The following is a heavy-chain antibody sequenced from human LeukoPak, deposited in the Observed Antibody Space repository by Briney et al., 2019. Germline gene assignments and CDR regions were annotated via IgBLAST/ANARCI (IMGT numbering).Heavy chain of an antibody. V-gene: IGHV3-53*01. D-gene: IGHD2-2*01. Sequence: GGSLRLSYAASGFTVSSNYMSWVRQAPGKGLEWVSVIYSGGSTYYADSVKGRFTISRDNSKNTLYLQMNSLRAEDTAVYYCARVGRSSTSRYFDYWGQGTLVTVSS. J-gene: IGHJ4*02. CDR3: ARVGRSSTSRYFDY. CDR2: IYSGGST. CDR1: GFTVSSNY.